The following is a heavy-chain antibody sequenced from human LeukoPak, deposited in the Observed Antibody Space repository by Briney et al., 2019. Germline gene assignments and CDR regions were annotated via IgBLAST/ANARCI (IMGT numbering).Heavy chain of an antibody. CDR1: GGTFSNYA. Sequence: GASVKVSCKASGGTFSNYAISWVRQAPGQGLEWMGGIIPIFGTANYAQKFQGRVTITADKSTSTAYMELSSLRSEDTAVYYCARDGEWLRWAKYYYYYYMDVWGKGTTVTVSS. D-gene: IGHD5-12*01. V-gene: IGHV1-69*06. CDR3: ARDGEWLRWAKYYYYYYMDV. J-gene: IGHJ6*03. CDR2: IIPIFGTA.